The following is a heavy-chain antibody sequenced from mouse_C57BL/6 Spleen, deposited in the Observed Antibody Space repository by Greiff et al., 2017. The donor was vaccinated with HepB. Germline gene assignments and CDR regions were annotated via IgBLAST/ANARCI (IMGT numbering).Heavy chain of an antibody. CDR3: ARSQPIYSNYDYAMDY. V-gene: IGHV1-26*01. J-gene: IGHJ4*01. D-gene: IGHD2-5*01. CDR2: INPNNGGT. Sequence: EVQLQQSGPELVKPGASVKISCKASGYTFTDYYMNWVKQSHGKSLEWIGDINPNNGGTSYNQKFKGKATLTVDKSSSTAYMELRSLTSEDSAVYYCARSQPIYSNYDYAMDYWGQGTSVTVSS. CDR1: GYTFTDYY.